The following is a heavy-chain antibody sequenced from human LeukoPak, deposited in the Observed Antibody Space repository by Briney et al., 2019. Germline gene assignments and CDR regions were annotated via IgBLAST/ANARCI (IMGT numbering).Heavy chain of an antibody. D-gene: IGHD6-19*01. J-gene: IGHJ4*02. CDR2: ITISGSTI. Sequence: GGSLRLSCAASGFTFTSYEMNWVRQAPGKGLEWVSYITISGSTIYYADSVKGRFTISRDNAKNSLYLQMNSLRDEDTAVYYCARDENGGWYELGYWGQGTLVTVSS. CDR3: ARDENGGWYELGY. V-gene: IGHV3-48*03. CDR1: GFTFTSYE.